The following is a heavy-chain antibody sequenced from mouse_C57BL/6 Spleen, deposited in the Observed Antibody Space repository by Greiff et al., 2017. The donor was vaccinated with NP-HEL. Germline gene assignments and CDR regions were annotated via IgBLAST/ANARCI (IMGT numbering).Heavy chain of an antibody. V-gene: IGHV14-4*01. CDR2: IDPENGDT. Sequence: EVKVVESGAELVRPGASVKLSCTASGFNIKDDYMHWVKQRPEQGLEWIGWIDPENGDTEYASKFQGKATITADTSSNTAYLQLSSLTSEDTAVYYCTTGGNFAYWGQGTLVTVSA. CDR1: GFNIKDDY. D-gene: IGHD2-1*01. J-gene: IGHJ3*01. CDR3: TTGGNFAY.